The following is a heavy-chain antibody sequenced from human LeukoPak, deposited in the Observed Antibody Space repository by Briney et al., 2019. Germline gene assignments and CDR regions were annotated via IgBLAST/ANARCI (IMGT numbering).Heavy chain of an antibody. Sequence: GGSLRLSCAASGFTFSSYGMHWVRQAPGKGLEWVAVMWVDGSNKYYADSVKGRFTISRDNSKNTLYLQMNSLRAEDTAVYYCARDRDCSSTSCYGDYYYYGMDVWGQGTTVSVSS. V-gene: IGHV3-33*01. CDR3: ARDRDCSSTSCYGDYYYYGMDV. D-gene: IGHD2-2*01. J-gene: IGHJ6*02. CDR1: GFTFSSYG. CDR2: MWVDGSNK.